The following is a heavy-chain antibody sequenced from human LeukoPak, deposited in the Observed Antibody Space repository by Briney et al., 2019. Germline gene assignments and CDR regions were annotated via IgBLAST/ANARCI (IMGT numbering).Heavy chain of an antibody. CDR3: ARDRSWYAFGYYYMDV. Sequence: GGSLRLSCAASGFTFSSYAMNWVRQAPGKGLEWVAVISYNGSNKYYADSVNGRFTISRDNSKNTLYLQMNSLRAEDTAVYYCARDRSWYAFGYYYMDVWGKGNPVTVSS. D-gene: IGHD2-2*01. J-gene: IGHJ6*03. V-gene: IGHV3-30*01. CDR1: GFTFSSYA. CDR2: ISYNGSNK.